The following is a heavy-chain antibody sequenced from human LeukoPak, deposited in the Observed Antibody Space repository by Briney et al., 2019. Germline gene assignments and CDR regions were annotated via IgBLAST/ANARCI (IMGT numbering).Heavy chain of an antibody. D-gene: IGHD3-16*01. CDR2: FDPEDGET. CDR3: ARDNDSRDPPHFDY. V-gene: IGHV1-24*01. CDR1: GYNLTELS. J-gene: IGHJ4*02. Sequence: ASVKVSCKVSGYNLTELSLYWVRQAPGKGLEWMGDFDPEDGETIFGQKLQGRVTMTEDTATDTAYIEVSSLRSEDTAVYYCARDNDSRDPPHFDYWGQGTLVTVSS.